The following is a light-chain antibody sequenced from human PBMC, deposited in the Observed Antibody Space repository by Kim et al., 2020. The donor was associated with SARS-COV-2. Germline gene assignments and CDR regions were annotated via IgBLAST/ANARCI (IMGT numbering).Light chain of an antibody. CDR3: AAWDDSLDAWV. CDR2: SNN. CDR1: NSNIGSNN. Sequence: GQRVPIPCSGSNSNIGSNNVNWYQHLPGTAPKLLIYSNNQRPSGVPDRFSGSKSDTSASLAISGLQSEDETDYYCAAWDDSLDAWVFGGGTQLTVL. J-gene: IGLJ3*02. V-gene: IGLV1-44*01.